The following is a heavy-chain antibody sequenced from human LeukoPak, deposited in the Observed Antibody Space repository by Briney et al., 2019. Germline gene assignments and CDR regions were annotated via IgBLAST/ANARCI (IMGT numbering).Heavy chain of an antibody. J-gene: IGHJ5*02. V-gene: IGHV3-30*04. CDR1: GFTFSSYA. CDR2: ISYDGSNK. CDR3: ARDFREYQLLRGSNWFDP. D-gene: IGHD2-2*01. Sequence: PGGSLRLSCAASGFTFSSYAMHWVRQAPGKGLEWVAVISYDGSNKYYADSVKGRFTISRDNSKNTLYLQMNSLRAEDTAVYYCARDFREYQLLRGSNWFDPWGQGTLVTVSS.